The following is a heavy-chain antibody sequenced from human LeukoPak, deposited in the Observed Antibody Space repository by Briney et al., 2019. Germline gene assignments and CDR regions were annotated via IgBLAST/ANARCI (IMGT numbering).Heavy chain of an antibody. CDR2: INSDGNRT. V-gene: IGHV3-74*01. CDR3: AIAVAAAATRYYYYYMDV. Sequence: PGGSLRPSWSASGFTFSSYWKHWVRQAPGKGLVWVSRINSDGNRTSHAGSVKGRFTNPRDKPKHPLYLQMNSLREEDTAVYYCAIAVAAAATRYYYYYMDVWGKGTTVTISS. CDR1: GFTFSSYW. D-gene: IGHD6-13*01. J-gene: IGHJ6*03.